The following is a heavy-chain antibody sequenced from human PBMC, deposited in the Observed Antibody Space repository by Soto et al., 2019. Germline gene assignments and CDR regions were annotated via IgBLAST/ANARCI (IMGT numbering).Heavy chain of an antibody. CDR1: GFTFSSYS. J-gene: IGHJ2*01. Sequence: VGSLRLSCAASGFTFSSYSMNWVRQAPGKGLEWVSSISSSSSYIYYADSVKGRFTISRDNAKNSLYLQMNSLRAEDTAVYYCARDVSSIAVAGTLLWYFDLWGRGTLVTVSS. V-gene: IGHV3-21*01. CDR3: ARDVSSIAVAGTLLWYFDL. CDR2: ISSSSSYI. D-gene: IGHD6-19*01.